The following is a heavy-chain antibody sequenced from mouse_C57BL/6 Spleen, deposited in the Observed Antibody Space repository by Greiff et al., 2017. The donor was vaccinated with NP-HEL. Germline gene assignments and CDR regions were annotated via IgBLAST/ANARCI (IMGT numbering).Heavy chain of an antibody. CDR2: IDPSDSET. Sequence: QVQLQQPGAELVRPGSSVKLSCKASGYTFTSYWMHWVKQRPIQGLEWIGNIDPSDSETHYNQKFKDKATLTVDKSSSTAYMQLSSLTSEDSAVYYCAREGGLDSSGYVGFAYWGQGTLVTVSA. V-gene: IGHV1-52*01. D-gene: IGHD3-2*02. J-gene: IGHJ3*01. CDR3: AREGGLDSSGYVGFAY. CDR1: GYTFTSYW.